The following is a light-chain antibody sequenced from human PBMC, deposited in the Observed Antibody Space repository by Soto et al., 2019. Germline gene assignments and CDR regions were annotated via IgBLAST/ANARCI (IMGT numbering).Light chain of an antibody. CDR2: DAS. V-gene: IGKV1-5*01. CDR1: QSISSW. CDR3: QHYNSXSEA. J-gene: IGKJ1*01. Sequence: DIQMTQSPSTLSASVGDRVTITCRASQSISSWLAWYQQKPGKAPKLLIYDASSLESGVPSRFSGSGSGTEFTLTISSLQPDDFATYYCQHYNSXSEAFAQGTK.